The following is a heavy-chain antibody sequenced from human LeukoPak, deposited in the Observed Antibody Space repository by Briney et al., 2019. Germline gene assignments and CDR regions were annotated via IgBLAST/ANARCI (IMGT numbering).Heavy chain of an antibody. CDR1: GGSISSHY. J-gene: IGHJ3*01. CDR2: IYNSGST. V-gene: IGHV4-59*08. Sequence: PSETLSLTCTVSGGSISSHYWSWIRQPPGKGLEWIGYIYNSGSTNYNPSLKSPVTISLDTSKNQFSLHLTSVTAADTAVYFCARDDYGVFDAFDVWGPGTVVTVSS. CDR3: ARDDYGVFDAFDV. D-gene: IGHD3-16*01.